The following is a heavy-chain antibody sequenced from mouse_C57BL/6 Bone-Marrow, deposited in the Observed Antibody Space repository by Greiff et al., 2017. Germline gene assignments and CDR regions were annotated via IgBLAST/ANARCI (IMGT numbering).Heavy chain of an antibody. D-gene: IGHD2-3*01. CDR3: ARHGGEWLLWFAY. J-gene: IGHJ3*01. CDR1: GFTFSSYG. Sequence: EVQLVESGGDLVKPGGSLKLSCAASGFTFSSYGMSWVRQTPDKRLEWVATISSGGSYTYYPDSVKGRFTISRDNAKNTLYLQMSSLKSEDTAMYYCARHGGEWLLWFAYGGQGTLVTVSA. V-gene: IGHV5-6*01. CDR2: ISSGGSYT.